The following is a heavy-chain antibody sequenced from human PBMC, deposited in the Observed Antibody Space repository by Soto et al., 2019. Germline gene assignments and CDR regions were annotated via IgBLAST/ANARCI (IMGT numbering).Heavy chain of an antibody. Sequence: GGSLRLSCAASGFTFSSYGMHWVRQAPGKGLEWVAVIWYDGSNKYYADSVKGRFTISRDNSKNTLYLQMNSLRAEDTAVYYCARDRGYRYGYPSDYWGQGTLVPVSS. CDR3: ARDRGYRYGYPSDY. CDR2: IWYDGSNK. V-gene: IGHV3-33*01. J-gene: IGHJ4*02. D-gene: IGHD5-18*01. CDR1: GFTFSSYG.